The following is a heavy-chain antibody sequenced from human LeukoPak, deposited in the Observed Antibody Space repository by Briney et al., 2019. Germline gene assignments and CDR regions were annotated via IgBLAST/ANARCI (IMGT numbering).Heavy chain of an antibody. Sequence: PGGSLRLSCAASGFTFSSYSMNWVRQAPGKGLEWVSAISGSGGSTYYADSVKGRFTISRDNSKNTLYLQMNSLRAEDTAVYYCAKGVRDPYYDFWSGYWDWGQGTLVTVSS. D-gene: IGHD3-3*01. V-gene: IGHV3-23*01. CDR1: GFTFSSYS. J-gene: IGHJ4*02. CDR3: AKGVRDPYYDFWSGYWD. CDR2: ISGSGGST.